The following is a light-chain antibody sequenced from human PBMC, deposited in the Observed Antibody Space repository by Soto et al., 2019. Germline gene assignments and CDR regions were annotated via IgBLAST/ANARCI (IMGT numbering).Light chain of an antibody. Sequence: EIVLTQSPATLSLSPGERATLSCRASQSVSSYLAWYQQKPGQAPRLLIYDASNRATGIPARFSGSGSGTDFTLTISSLEPEDFAVYYCQQRKTFCPGTKVDIK. CDR1: QSVSSY. CDR3: QQRKT. CDR2: DAS. V-gene: IGKV3-11*01. J-gene: IGKJ3*01.